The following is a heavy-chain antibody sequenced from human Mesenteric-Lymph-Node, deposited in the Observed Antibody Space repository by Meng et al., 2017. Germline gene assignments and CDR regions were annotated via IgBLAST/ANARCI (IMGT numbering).Heavy chain of an antibody. V-gene: IGHV4-30-4*01. D-gene: IGHD4-11*01. CDR2: IYYSGST. Sequence: QVQLTESAPRLVKPSQTLSLPCTVSGGSISSGDYYWSWIRQPPGKGLEWIGYIYYSGSTYYNPSLKSRVTISVDTSKNQFSLKLSSVTAADTAVYYCARDRTTGRYFDYWGQGTLVTVSS. CDR3: ARDRTTGRYFDY. J-gene: IGHJ4*02. CDR1: GGSISSGDYY.